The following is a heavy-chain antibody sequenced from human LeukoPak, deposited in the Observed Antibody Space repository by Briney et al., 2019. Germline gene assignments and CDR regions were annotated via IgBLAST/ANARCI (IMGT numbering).Heavy chain of an antibody. D-gene: IGHD1-1*01. V-gene: IGHV4-30-2*01. CDR3: ARAGSYKWNDGDY. Sequence: PSQTLSLTCAVSGGSISSGGYSWSWIRQPPGKGLEWIGYIYHSGSTYYNPSLKSRVTISVDRSKNQFSLRVSSVTAADTAVYYCARAGSYKWNDGDYWGQGTLVTVSS. J-gene: IGHJ4*02. CDR2: IYHSGST. CDR1: GGSISSGGYS.